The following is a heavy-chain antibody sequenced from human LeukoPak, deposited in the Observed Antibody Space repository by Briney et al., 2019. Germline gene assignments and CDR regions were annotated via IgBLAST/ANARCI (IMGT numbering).Heavy chain of an antibody. Sequence: ASVKVSCKASGYTFTSYYMHCVRQAPGQGLEWMGIINPSGGSTSYAQKFQGRVTMTRDTSTSTVYMELSSLRSEDTAVYYCARDLSPLLWFGELTGAFDYWGQGTLVTVSS. CDR2: INPSGGST. CDR3: ARDLSPLLWFGELTGAFDY. D-gene: IGHD3-10*01. V-gene: IGHV1-46*01. J-gene: IGHJ4*02. CDR1: GYTFTSYY.